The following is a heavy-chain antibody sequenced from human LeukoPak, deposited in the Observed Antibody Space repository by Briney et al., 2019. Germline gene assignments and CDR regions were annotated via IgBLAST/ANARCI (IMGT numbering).Heavy chain of an antibody. CDR1: GFSFSSYW. Sequence: GGSLRLSCAASGFSFSSYWLHWVRQAPGKGLEWVSYISSSGSTINYADSVKGRFTISRDNAKNSLYLQMSSLRAEDTAVYYCASFYDSTGRDYWGQGTLVTVSS. CDR3: ASFYDSTGRDY. CDR2: ISSSGSTI. D-gene: IGHD3-22*01. J-gene: IGHJ4*02. V-gene: IGHV3-48*04.